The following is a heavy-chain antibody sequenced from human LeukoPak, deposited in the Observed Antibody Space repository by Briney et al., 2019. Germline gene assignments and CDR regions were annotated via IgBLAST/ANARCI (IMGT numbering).Heavy chain of an antibody. D-gene: IGHD6-6*01. J-gene: IGHJ3*02. V-gene: IGHV3-30*03. CDR2: ISYDGRDK. Sequence: GGSLRLSCAASGFTFSSYGMHWVRQAPGKGLEWVAGISYDGRDKYYADSVKGRFTISRDNSKNTLYLQMGSLRAEDMAVYYCARWVSTSYDAFDIWGQGTMVTVSS. CDR1: GFTFSSYG. CDR3: ARWVSTSYDAFDI.